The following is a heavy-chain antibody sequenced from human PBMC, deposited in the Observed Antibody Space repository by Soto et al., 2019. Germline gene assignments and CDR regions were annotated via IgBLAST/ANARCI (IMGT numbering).Heavy chain of an antibody. CDR1: GFTFSSYS. CDR3: ARAVDYGDYGDYYYYYMDV. J-gene: IGHJ6*03. V-gene: IGHV3-21*01. D-gene: IGHD4-17*01. Sequence: GGSLRLSCAASGFTFSSYSMNWVRQAPGKGLEWVSSISSSSSYIYYADSVKGRFTISRDNAKNSLYLQMNSLRAEDTAVYYCARAVDYGDYGDYYYYYMDVWGKGTTVTVSS. CDR2: ISSSSSYI.